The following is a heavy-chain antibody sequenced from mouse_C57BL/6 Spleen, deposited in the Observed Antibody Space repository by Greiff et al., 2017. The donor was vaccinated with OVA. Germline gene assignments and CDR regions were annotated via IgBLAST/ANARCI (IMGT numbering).Heavy chain of an antibody. J-gene: IGHJ2*01. D-gene: IGHD2-4*01. V-gene: IGHV3-6*01. CDR2: ISYDGSN. Sequence: ESGPGLVKPSQSLSLTCSVTGYSITSGYYWNWIRQFPGNKLEWMGYISYDGSNNYNPSLKNRISITRDTSKNQFFLKLNSVTTEDTATYYCARDDDYDGFDYWGQGTTLTVSS. CDR3: ARDDDYDGFDY. CDR1: GYSITSGYY.